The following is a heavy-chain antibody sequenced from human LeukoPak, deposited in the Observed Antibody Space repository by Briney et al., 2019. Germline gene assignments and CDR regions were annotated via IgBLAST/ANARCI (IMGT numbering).Heavy chain of an antibody. Sequence: PSETLSLTCTVSGGSISSYYWSWIRQPPGKGLEWIGYIYYSGSINYNPSLKSRVTISVDTSKNQFSLKLSSVTAADTAVYYCASLGLSEGYCSGGSCYSSPQYFDYWGQGTLVTVSS. J-gene: IGHJ4*02. D-gene: IGHD2-15*01. CDR3: ASLGLSEGYCSGGSCYSSPQYFDY. CDR1: GGSISSYY. CDR2: IYYSGSI. V-gene: IGHV4-59*01.